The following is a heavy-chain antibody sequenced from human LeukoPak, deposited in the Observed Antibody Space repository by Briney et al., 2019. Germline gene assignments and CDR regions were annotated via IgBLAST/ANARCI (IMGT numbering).Heavy chain of an antibody. J-gene: IGHJ4*02. CDR2: IRSKAYGGTT. CDR1: GFTFGDYA. CDR3: TRDSGGATIFDY. Sequence: GGSLRLSCTASGFTFGDYAMSWVRQAPGKGLEWVGFIRSKAYGGTTEYAASVKGRFTISRDDSKSIAYLQMNSLKTEDTAVYYCTRDSGGATIFDYWGQGTLVTVPS. V-gene: IGHV3-49*04. D-gene: IGHD1-26*01.